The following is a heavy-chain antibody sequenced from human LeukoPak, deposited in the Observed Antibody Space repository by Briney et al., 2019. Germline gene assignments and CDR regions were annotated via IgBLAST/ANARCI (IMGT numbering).Heavy chain of an antibody. D-gene: IGHD3-22*01. CDR3: AKSFSTMIVAEEYFQH. CDR1: GSTFDDYA. V-gene: IGHV3-43*02. Sequence: GGSLRLSCAASGSTFDDYAMHWVRQAPGKGLEWVSLISGDGGSTYYADSVKGRFTISRDNSKNSLYLQMNSLRTEDTALYYCAKSFSTMIVAEEYFQHWGQGTLVTVSS. CDR2: ISGDGGST. J-gene: IGHJ1*01.